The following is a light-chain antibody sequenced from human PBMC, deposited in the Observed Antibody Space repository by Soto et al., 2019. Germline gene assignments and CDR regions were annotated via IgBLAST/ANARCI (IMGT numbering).Light chain of an antibody. CDR3: QHYNTYPWT. J-gene: IGKJ1*01. V-gene: IGKV3D-15*01. Sequence: EIVMTQSPASLSVSPGERVTLSCRASQSVRSELAWYQQKSGQPPRVLIYGASKRATGIPDRFSGSGSGTDFSLTISRLEPGDFATYYCQHYNTYPWTFGQGTKVDI. CDR2: GAS. CDR1: QSVRSE.